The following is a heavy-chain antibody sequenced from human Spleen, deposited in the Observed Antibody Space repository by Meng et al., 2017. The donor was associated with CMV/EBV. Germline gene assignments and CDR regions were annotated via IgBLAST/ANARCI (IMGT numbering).Heavy chain of an antibody. D-gene: IGHD5-18*01. CDR1: GFTFDDYA. Sequence: GGSLRLSCAASGFTFDDYAMDWVRQAPGKGLEWVSGINWNSGNIGYADSVKGRFTISRDNAKNSLYLQMNSLRAEDTALYYCAKGLRGYRYGYGYWGQGTLVTVSS. J-gene: IGHJ4*02. CDR2: INWNSGNI. CDR3: AKGLRGYRYGYGY. V-gene: IGHV3-9*01.